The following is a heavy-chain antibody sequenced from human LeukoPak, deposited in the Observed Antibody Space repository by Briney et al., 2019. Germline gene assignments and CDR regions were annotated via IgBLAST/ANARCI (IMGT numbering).Heavy chain of an antibody. CDR1: GYTFTSYA. J-gene: IGHJ4*02. Sequence: ASVKVSCKASGYTFTSYAMNWVRQAPGQGLEWMGWISAYNGNTNYAQKLQGRVTMTTDTSTSTAYMELRSLRSDDTAVYYCAREHGDYFDYWGQGTLVTVSS. V-gene: IGHV1-18*01. CDR3: AREHGDYFDY. D-gene: IGHD4-17*01. CDR2: ISAYNGNT.